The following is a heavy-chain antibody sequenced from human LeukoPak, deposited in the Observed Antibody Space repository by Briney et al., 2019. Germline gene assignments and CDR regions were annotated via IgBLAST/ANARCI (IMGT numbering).Heavy chain of an antibody. CDR3: TRDPLRYLRVGHYDY. Sequence: PGGSLRLSCAASGFTFSTSAMNWVRQVPATGLEWVSSIDYDSSHIYYAASVRGRFTISRDNARDSVYLQMDSLRVEDTAVYYCTRDPLRYLRVGHYDYWGQGTLVAVSS. CDR1: GFTFSTSA. D-gene: IGHD3-9*01. CDR2: IDYDSSHI. V-gene: IGHV3-21*01. J-gene: IGHJ4*02.